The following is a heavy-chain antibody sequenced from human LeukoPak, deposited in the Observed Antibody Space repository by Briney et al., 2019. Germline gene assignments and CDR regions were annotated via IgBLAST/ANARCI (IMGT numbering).Heavy chain of an antibody. CDR3: ARGGSGGRAFDI. V-gene: IGHV6-1*01. Sequence: SQTLSLTCAISGDSFSSNSAAWDWLRQSPSRGLECLGRKYYRSKLFNDYAVAVKSLIIIDPDTSKNQFSLQLNSVTPEDTAVYYCARGGSGGRAFDIWGQGTMVTVSS. D-gene: IGHD3-10*01. CDR1: GDSFSSNSAA. CDR2: KYYRSKLFN. J-gene: IGHJ3*02.